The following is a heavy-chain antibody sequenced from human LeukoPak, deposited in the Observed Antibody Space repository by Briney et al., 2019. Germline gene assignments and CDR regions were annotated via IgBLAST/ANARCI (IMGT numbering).Heavy chain of an antibody. D-gene: IGHD2-2*01. CDR1: GFSFGSYW. V-gene: IGHV3-7*05. Sequence: PGGSLRLSCVASGFSFGSYWMAWVRQAPGKGLEWVANMKHDGIEKYHVDSVKGRFTISRDNSKNTLYLQMNSLRAEDTAVYYCAGGPTRYYFDYWGQGTLVTVSS. CDR3: AGGPTRYYFDY. CDR2: MKHDGIEK. J-gene: IGHJ4*02.